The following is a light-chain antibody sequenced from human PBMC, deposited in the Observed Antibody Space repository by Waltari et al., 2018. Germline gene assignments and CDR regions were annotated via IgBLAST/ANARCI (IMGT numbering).Light chain of an antibody. Sequence: DIQLTHSPSFLSASVGDRVTITCRARQVISSHLAWYQQEPGKAPKLLIYAASTLQTGVPSRFSGSGSGTEFTLRISSLQPEDFGSYYCQQLHAYPLSFGGGTKVEIK. CDR3: QQLHAYPLS. CDR1: QVISSH. CDR2: AAS. V-gene: IGKV1-9*01. J-gene: IGKJ4*01.